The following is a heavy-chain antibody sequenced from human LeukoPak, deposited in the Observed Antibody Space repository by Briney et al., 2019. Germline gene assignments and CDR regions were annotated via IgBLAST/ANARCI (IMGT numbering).Heavy chain of an antibody. CDR1: GFTFISFG. V-gene: IGHV3-30*18. CDR2: ISFDGGDK. CDR3: AKQGRDHCSGGSCYLFDY. Sequence: PGGSLRLSCAASGFTFISFGTHWVRQAPGKGLQWVALISFDGGDKYYADSVKGRFTISRDNSKDTLFLQMNSLRPEDTAVYYCAKQGRDHCSGGSCYLFDYWGQGTLVTVSS. D-gene: IGHD2-15*01. J-gene: IGHJ4*02.